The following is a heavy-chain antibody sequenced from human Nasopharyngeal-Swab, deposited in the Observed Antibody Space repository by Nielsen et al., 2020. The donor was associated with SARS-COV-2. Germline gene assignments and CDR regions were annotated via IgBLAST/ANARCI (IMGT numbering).Heavy chain of an antibody. J-gene: IGHJ6*04. CDR3: ASMRTMDV. Sequence: GESLKISCAASGFTFSSYSMNWVRQAPGKGLEWVSSISSSSSYIYYADSVKGRFTISRDNAKNSLYLQMNSLRAEDTAVHYCASMRTMDVWGKGTTVTVSS. CDR2: ISSSSSYI. CDR1: GFTFSSYS. V-gene: IGHV3-21*01. D-gene: IGHD3-16*01.